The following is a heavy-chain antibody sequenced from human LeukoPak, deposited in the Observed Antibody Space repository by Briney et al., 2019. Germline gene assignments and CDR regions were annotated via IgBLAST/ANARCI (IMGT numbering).Heavy chain of an antibody. CDR1: GFIFSSFG. D-gene: IGHD3-9*01. CDR3: ARPNYDILTGYWNDHYYMDV. J-gene: IGHJ6*03. Sequence: GGSLRLSCAASGFIFSSFGMHWVRQAPGKGLEWVAFIWHDGSNKYYADSVKGRFTISRDNSKNTLYLQMNSLRAEDTAVYYCARPNYDILTGYWNDHYYMDVWGKGTTVTVSS. V-gene: IGHV3-30*02. CDR2: IWHDGSNK.